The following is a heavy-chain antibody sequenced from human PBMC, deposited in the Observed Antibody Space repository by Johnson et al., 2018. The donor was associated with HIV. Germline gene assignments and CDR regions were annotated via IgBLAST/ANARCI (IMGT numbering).Heavy chain of an antibody. D-gene: IGHD3-16*01. V-gene: IGHV3-49*04. CDR3: SRDSWGRRPHETCDI. CDR1: GFTFSDYT. CDR2: IRGKPYGGTP. Sequence: VQLVESGGDLVQPGRSLRLSCTASGFTFSDYTMSWVRQAPGKGLEWVGFIRGKPYGGTPEYAASVKGRFTISRDDSKSIGYLQMNSLRTEETAIYYCSRDSWGRRPHETCDIWGQGTTVTVSS. J-gene: IGHJ3*02.